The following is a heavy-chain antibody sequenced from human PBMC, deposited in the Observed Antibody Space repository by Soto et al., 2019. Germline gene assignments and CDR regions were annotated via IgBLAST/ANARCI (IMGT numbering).Heavy chain of an antibody. J-gene: IGHJ4*01. CDR2: ISSTSSTI. D-gene: IGHD5-12*01. V-gene: IGHV3-48*02. Sequence: DVQLVESGGGLVQPGGSLRLSCAASGFTFRSYNMNWVRQAPGKGLDWLSYISSTSSTIYYADSVKGRFTISRDNVKNSLYLQMNSLRDDDTAMYYCARGGTIAVTTIGDYWGQGTLVTVYS. CDR3: ARGGTIAVTTIGDY. CDR1: GFTFRSYN.